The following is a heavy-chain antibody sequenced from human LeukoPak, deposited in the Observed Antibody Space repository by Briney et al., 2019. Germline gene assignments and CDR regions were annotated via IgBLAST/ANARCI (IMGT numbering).Heavy chain of an antibody. Sequence: GGSLRLSCAASGFTFSSYEMNWVRQAPGKGLEWVSYISSSGRTTYYADSVKGRFTISRDNSKNMLYLQMNSLRAEDTAIYYVWGTYRLGSWGQGTLVTVSS. V-gene: IGHV3-48*03. CDR2: ISSSGRTT. CDR1: GFTFSSYE. D-gene: IGHD3-16*02. J-gene: IGHJ5*02. CDR3: WGTYRLGS.